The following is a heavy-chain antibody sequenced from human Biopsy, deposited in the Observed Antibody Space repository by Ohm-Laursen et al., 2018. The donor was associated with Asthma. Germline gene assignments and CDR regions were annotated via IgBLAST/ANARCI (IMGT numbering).Heavy chain of an antibody. CDR2: ISKDASTQ. Sequence: LRLSCSASGFSFSNFAIHWVRQAPGKGLEWVGVISKDASTQDYADSVKGRFTTARDNSKNTLDLQMNSLREEDTAVYYCVRDGTDDAFDIWGQGTVVSVSS. CDR3: VRDGTDDAFDI. D-gene: IGHD1-1*01. J-gene: IGHJ3*02. CDR1: GFSFSNFA. V-gene: IGHV3-30*01.